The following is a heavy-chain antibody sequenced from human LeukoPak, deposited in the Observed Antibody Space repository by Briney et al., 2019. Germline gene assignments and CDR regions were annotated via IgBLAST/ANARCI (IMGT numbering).Heavy chain of an antibody. CDR3: AKEQQWLVIDY. J-gene: IGHJ4*02. CDR2: ISGSGGDT. D-gene: IGHD6-19*01. V-gene: IGHV3-23*01. CDR1: GFTFSSYA. Sequence: QPGGSLRLSCAASGFTFSSYAMTWVRQAPGKGLEWVSSISGSGGDTYYADSVKGRFTISRDNSKNTLYLQMNSLRAEDTALYYCAKEQQWLVIDYWGQGTLVTVSS.